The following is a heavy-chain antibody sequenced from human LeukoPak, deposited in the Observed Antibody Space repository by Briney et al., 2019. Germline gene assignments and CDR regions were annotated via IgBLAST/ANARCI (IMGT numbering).Heavy chain of an antibody. J-gene: IGHJ5*02. V-gene: IGHV1-2*02. D-gene: IGHD3-22*01. CDR2: INPNSGGT. CDR1: GYTFTGYY. CDR3: ARDPSPYYYDSSGYNWFDP. Sequence: EASVKVSCKASGYTFTGYYIHWVRQAPGQGLEWMGWINPNSGGTKYAQKFQGRVTMTRDTSISTAYMELSRLRSDDTAVYYCARDPSPYYYDSSGYNWFDPWGQGTLVTVSS.